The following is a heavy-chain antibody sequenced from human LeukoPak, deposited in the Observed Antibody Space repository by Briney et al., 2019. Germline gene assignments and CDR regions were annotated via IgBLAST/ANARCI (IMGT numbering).Heavy chain of an antibody. J-gene: IGHJ4*02. D-gene: IGHD2-8*01. CDR1: GFTFSSYG. V-gene: IGHV3-30*02. Sequence: PGGSLRLSCAASGFTFSSYGMHWVRQAPGKGLEWVAFMRYDGSNEYYADSVKGRFTISRASSKNTLYLQMNSLRAEDTAVYYCARDHCTNGVCQGDYWGQGTLVTVSS. CDR3: ARDHCTNGVCQGDY. CDR2: MRYDGSNE.